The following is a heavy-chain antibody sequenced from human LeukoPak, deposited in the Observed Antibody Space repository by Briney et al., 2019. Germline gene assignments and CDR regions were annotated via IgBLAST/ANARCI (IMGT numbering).Heavy chain of an antibody. D-gene: IGHD2-15*01. CDR1: GYTFTGYY. Sequence: ASMKVSCKASGYTFTGYYMHWVRQAPGQGLEWMGWINPNSGGTNYAQKFQGRVTMTGDTSISTAYMELSRLRSDDTAVYYCARSVVVVAATPRALGYWGQGTLVTVSS. V-gene: IGHV1-2*02. CDR2: INPNSGGT. J-gene: IGHJ4*02. CDR3: ARSVVVVAATPRALGY.